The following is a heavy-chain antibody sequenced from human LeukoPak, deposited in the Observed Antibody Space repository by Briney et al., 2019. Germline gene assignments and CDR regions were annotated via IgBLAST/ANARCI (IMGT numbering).Heavy chain of an antibody. Sequence: GSVKVSCKASGYTCTGYYMHWVRQAPGQGLEWMGWINPNSGGTNYAQKFQGWVTMTRDTSISTAYMELSRLRSDDTAVYYCARTGRRVDWFDPWGQGTLVTVSS. CDR2: INPNSGGT. J-gene: IGHJ5*02. CDR1: GYTCTGYY. V-gene: IGHV1-2*04. CDR3: ARTGRRVDWFDP. D-gene: IGHD2-8*02.